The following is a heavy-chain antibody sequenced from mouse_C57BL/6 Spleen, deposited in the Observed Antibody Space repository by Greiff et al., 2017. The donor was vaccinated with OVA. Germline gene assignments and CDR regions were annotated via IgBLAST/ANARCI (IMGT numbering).Heavy chain of an antibody. J-gene: IGHJ3*01. D-gene: IGHD2-4*01. CDR1: GYSITSGYY. V-gene: IGHV3-6*01. CDR2: ISYDGSN. Sequence: EVKLMESGPGLVKPSQSLSLTCSVTGYSITSGYYWNWIRQFPGNKLEWMGYISYDGSNNYNPSLKNRISITRDTSKNQFFLKLNSVTTEDTATYYCASHYDYDDGFAYWGQGTLVTVSA. CDR3: ASHYDYDDGFAY.